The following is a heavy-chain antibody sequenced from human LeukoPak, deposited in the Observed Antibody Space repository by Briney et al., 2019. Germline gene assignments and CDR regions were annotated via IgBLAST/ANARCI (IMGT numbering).Heavy chain of an antibody. CDR2: IDTTSYYI. CDR1: GFTFSTQT. Sequence: PGGSLRLSCAASGFTFSTQTMNWVHQAPGKGLEWVSSIDTTSYYIYYADSVKGRFTISRDNAKSSLYLQMNSLRAEDTAVYYCARGSSLGRGLNFWSADYRGQGTLVTVSS. D-gene: IGHD3-10*01. CDR3: ARGSSLGRGLNFWSADY. J-gene: IGHJ4*02. V-gene: IGHV3-21*01.